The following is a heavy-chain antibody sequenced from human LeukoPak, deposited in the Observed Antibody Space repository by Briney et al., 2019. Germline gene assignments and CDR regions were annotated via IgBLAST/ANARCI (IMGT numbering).Heavy chain of an antibody. CDR2: ITWNSGSI. Sequence: GGSLRLSCAASGFTFDDYAMHWVRQAPGKGLEWVSGITWNSGSIAYADSVKGRFTISRDNAKNSVYLQMNSLRAEDTALYYCAKDSYAWQWREFNYWGQGTLVTVSS. D-gene: IGHD6-19*01. V-gene: IGHV3-9*01. CDR1: GFTFDDYA. J-gene: IGHJ4*02. CDR3: AKDSYAWQWREFNY.